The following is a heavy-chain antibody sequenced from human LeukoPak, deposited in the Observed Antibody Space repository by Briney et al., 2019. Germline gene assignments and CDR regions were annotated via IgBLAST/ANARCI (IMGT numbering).Heavy chain of an antibody. CDR1: GFTFSSYW. V-gene: IGHV3-74*01. CDR2: INSDGSSR. CDR3: STGGDVMIAGTRAFDI. D-gene: IGHD6-13*01. Sequence: GGSLRLSCAASGFTFSSYWMHWVRQAPGKGLVWVSRINSDGSSRSYADSVKGRFTISRDNAKNTLYLQMNSLKTEDTAVYYCSTGGDVMIAGTRAFDIWGQGTMVTVSS. J-gene: IGHJ3*02.